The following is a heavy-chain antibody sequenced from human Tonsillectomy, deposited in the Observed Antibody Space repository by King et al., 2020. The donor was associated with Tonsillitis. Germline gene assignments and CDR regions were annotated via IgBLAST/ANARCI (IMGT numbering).Heavy chain of an antibody. V-gene: IGHV3-53*04. D-gene: IGHD2-2*01. CDR1: GFTVSSNY. CDR3: ARTGYCSSTSCPFPWFHP. Sequence: VQLVESGGGLVQPGGSLRLSCAASGFTVSSNYMSWVRQAPGKGLEWVSVIYSGGSTYYADSVKGRFTISRHNSKNTLYLQMNSLRAEDTAVYYCARTGYCSSTSCPFPWFHPWGQGTLVTVSS. CDR2: IYSGGST. J-gene: IGHJ5*02.